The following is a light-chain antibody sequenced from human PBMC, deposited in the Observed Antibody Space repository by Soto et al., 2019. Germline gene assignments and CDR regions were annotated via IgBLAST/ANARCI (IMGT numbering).Light chain of an antibody. V-gene: IGKV3-15*01. CDR2: RAS. J-gene: IGKJ1*01. Sequence: EKVMTHRPAPLPLSQGKRVTLSSRASQSVNGNLAWYQQKPGQAPRLLIYRASTRATGFPARFSGSGSGTDFTLTISGLQSEDFAVYYCQQYNDWPRTFGQGTKVDIK. CDR3: QQYNDWPRT. CDR1: QSVNGN.